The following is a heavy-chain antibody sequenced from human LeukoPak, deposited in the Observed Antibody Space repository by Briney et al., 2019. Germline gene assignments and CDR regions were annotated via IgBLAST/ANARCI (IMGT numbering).Heavy chain of an antibody. CDR2: IFYSGST. Sequence: SETLSLTCTVSSGSISTSNYYWGWVRQPPGKALEWIGNIFYSGSTYYSPSLKSRVTISVDTSKNQFSLKLSSVTAADTAVYYCASTGDYGSGSYSAFDIWGQGTMVTVSS. CDR1: SGSISTSNYY. J-gene: IGHJ3*02. D-gene: IGHD3-10*01. V-gene: IGHV4-39*07. CDR3: ASTGDYGSGSYSAFDI.